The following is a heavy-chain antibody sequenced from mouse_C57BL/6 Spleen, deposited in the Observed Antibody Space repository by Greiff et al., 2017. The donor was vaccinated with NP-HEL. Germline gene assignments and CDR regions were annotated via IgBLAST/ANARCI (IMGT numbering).Heavy chain of an antibody. CDR1: GYAFSSSW. D-gene: IGHD1-1*01. V-gene: IGHV1-82*01. CDR2: IYPGDGDT. J-gene: IGHJ3*01. CDR3: AGTTPFAY. Sequence: VQLQQSGPELVKPGASVKISCKASGYAFSSSWMNWVKQRPGKGLEWIGRIYPGDGDTNYNQKFKGKATLTVDQSSSTAYMQLNSLTSEDSAVYYCAGTTPFAYWGQGTLVTVSA.